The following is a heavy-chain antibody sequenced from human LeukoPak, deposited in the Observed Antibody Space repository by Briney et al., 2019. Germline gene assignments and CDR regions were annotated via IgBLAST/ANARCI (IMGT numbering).Heavy chain of an antibody. Sequence: GGSLRLSCAASGFTFSSYAMCWVREAPGEGLEWGAVISYVGSNTYYAYTVKGRFTISRDNSKNTQYLQMNSLRAEDTAAYYCAREDSNYLYFYSSGHGTPLTVSS. CDR3: AREDSNYLYFYS. CDR1: GFTFSSYA. J-gene: IGHJ4*01. V-gene: IGHV3-30*11. CDR2: ISYVGSNT. D-gene: IGHD4-11*01.